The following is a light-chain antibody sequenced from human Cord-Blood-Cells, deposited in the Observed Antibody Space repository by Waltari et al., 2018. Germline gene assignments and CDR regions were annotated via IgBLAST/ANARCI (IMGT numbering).Light chain of an antibody. Sequence: QSALTQPRSVSGSPGQAVTIPCPGTSSDGGGYHYVPWYQQHPGKAPKLMIYDVSKRPSGVPDRFSGSKSGNTASLTISGLQAEDEADYYCCSYAGSYTWVFGGGTKLTVL. CDR3: CSYAGSYTWV. CDR2: DVS. J-gene: IGLJ3*02. CDR1: SSDGGGYHY. V-gene: IGLV2-11*01.